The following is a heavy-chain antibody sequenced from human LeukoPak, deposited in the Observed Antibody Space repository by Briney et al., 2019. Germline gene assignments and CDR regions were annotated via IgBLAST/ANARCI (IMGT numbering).Heavy chain of an antibody. D-gene: IGHD3-10*01. CDR3: AADGVRGVITPRFDY. V-gene: IGHV3-23*01. CDR2: ISGSGGST. CDR1: GYTFSSYG. Sequence: GGSLRVSCAGSGYTFSSYGMSWVRQAPGKGLEWVSAISGSGGSTYYADSVKGRFTISRDNSKNTLYLQMNSLRAEDTAVYYCAADGVRGVITPRFDYWGQGTLVTVSS. J-gene: IGHJ4*02.